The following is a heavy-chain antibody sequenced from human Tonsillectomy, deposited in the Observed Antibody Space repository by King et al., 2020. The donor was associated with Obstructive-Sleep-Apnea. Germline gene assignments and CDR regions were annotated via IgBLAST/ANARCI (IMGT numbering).Heavy chain of an antibody. D-gene: IGHD3-22*01. CDR1: GGSVRSGSYY. CDR3: ARTSAAYYYDSSGYYSHFDY. Sequence: VQLQESGPGLVKPSETLSLTCTVSGGSVRSGSYYWSWIRQPPGKGLEWNGDFYYSGSTNSNPSLKSQVTISVDTSKNQFSLKLGSVTAADTAVYYCARTSAAYYYDSSGYYSHFDYWGQGTLVTVSS. CDR2: FYYSGST. J-gene: IGHJ4*02. V-gene: IGHV4-61*01.